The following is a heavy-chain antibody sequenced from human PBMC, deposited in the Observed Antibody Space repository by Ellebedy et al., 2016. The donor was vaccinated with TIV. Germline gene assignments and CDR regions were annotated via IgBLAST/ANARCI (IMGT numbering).Heavy chain of an antibody. Sequence: SETLSLTCTVSNGSISSGFYYRGWIRQPPGKGLEWIGSILYSGSTYYNPSLKSRVTISLHPSKDQFSLKLSSVTASDTAVYYCVDQLTGLDAFDIWGQGTVVTVSS. CDR1: NGSISSGFYY. J-gene: IGHJ3*02. CDR2: ILYSGST. CDR3: VDQLTGLDAFDI. V-gene: IGHV4-39*01. D-gene: IGHD7-27*01.